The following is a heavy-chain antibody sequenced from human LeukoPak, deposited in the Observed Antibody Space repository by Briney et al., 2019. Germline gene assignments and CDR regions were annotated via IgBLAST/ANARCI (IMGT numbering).Heavy chain of an antibody. Sequence: GGSLRLSCAASGFTVISNYMSWVRQAPGKGLEWVSVIYSGGSTYYADSVKGRFTVSRDNSKNTLYLQMSSLRAEDTAVYYCVKGIAVAGALDYFDHWGQGTLVTVSS. D-gene: IGHD6-19*01. J-gene: IGHJ4*02. V-gene: IGHV3-66*01. CDR1: GFTVISNY. CDR2: IYSGGST. CDR3: VKGIAVAGALDYFDH.